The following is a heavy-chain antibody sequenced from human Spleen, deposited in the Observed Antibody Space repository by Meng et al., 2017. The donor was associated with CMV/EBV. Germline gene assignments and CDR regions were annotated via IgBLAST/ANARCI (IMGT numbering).Heavy chain of an antibody. CDR3: ARLFHTILGTAYYYGMDV. V-gene: IGHV1-2*02. D-gene: IGHD3-3*01. CDR2: INPNTGDA. CDR1: FTGYK. J-gene: IGHJ6*02. Sequence: FTGYKIHWVRQAPGAGLEWMGWINPNTGDARYAPNFQGRVTLTSDTSISTAYMQLSRLQSDDTAVYYCARLFHTILGTAYYYGMDVWGPGTMVTVSS.